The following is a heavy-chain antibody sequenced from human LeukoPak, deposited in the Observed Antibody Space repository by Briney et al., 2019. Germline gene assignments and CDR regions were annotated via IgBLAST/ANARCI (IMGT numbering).Heavy chain of an antibody. CDR3: ARVPGTTNSNYYYYYMDV. V-gene: IGHV1-46*01. D-gene: IGHD1-7*01. CDR2: INPSGGST. J-gene: IGHJ6*03. CDR1: GYTFTSYY. Sequence: ASVKVSCKASGYTFTSYYMHWVRQAPGQGLEWMGIINPSGGSTSYAQKFQGRVTMTRDTSTSTAYMELRSLRSDDTAVYYCARVPGTTNSNYYYYYMDVWGKGTTVTVSS.